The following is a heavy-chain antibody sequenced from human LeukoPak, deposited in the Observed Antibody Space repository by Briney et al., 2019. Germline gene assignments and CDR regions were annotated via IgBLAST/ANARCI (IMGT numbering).Heavy chain of an antibody. D-gene: IGHD1-26*01. CDR3: ARAVSWWELLFDDY. CDR1: GGSFSGYY. Sequence: PSETLSLTCAVYGGSFSGYYWTWIRQSAGKGLEWIGRIHTSGNINYNLSLKSQVTISIDTSKNQFSLNLNLVTAADTAAYYCARAVSWWELLFDDYWGQGTLVTVSS. J-gene: IGHJ4*02. CDR2: IHTSGNI. V-gene: IGHV4-59*10.